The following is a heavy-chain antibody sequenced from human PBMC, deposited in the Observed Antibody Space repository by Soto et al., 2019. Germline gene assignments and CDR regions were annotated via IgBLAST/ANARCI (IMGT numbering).Heavy chain of an antibody. Sequence: QVQLVESGGGLVKPGGSLRLSCVASGFTFSDYYMTWIRQALGKGLEWVSYISSSGSTIYYADSVKGRFTISRDDAKNSLYLQMISLRAEDTAVYYCATTNYDSNGFAFDIWGQGTMVTVSS. J-gene: IGHJ3*02. CDR1: GFTFSDYY. V-gene: IGHV3-11*01. CDR3: ATTNYDSNGFAFDI. CDR2: ISSSGSTI. D-gene: IGHD3-22*01.